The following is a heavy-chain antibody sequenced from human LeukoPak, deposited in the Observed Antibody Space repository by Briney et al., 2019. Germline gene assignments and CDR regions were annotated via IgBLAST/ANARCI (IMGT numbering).Heavy chain of an antibody. CDR1: GFTFSSYA. J-gene: IGHJ6*02. CDR2: ISGSGGGT. CDR3: AKAWPYCSSTSCYQANYYGMDV. V-gene: IGHV3-23*01. D-gene: IGHD2-2*01. Sequence: QPGASLRLSCAASGFTFSSYAMSGVRQAPGKGLEWVSAISGSGGGTYYADSVKGRFTIPRDNSKNPLYLQMNSLRAEDTAVYYCAKAWPYCSSTSCYQANYYGMDVWGQGTTVTVSS.